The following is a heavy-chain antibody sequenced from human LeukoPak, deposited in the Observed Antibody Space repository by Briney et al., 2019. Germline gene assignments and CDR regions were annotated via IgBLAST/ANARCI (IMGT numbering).Heavy chain of an antibody. D-gene: IGHD4-23*01. CDR2: ITSDGSST. J-gene: IGHJ4*02. V-gene: IGHV3-74*01. CDR1: GFTFSSYA. CDR3: ARGRPHGNDY. Sequence: GGSLRLSCAASGFTFSSYAMSWVRQAPGKGLMWVSRITSDGSSTTYADSVKGRFSISRDNAKNTLYLQMNSLRVEDTAVYYCARGRPHGNDYWGQGTLVTVSS.